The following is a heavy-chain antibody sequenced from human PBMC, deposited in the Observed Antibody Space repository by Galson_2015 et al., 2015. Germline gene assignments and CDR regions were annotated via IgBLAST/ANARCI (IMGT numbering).Heavy chain of an antibody. J-gene: IGHJ4*02. CDR2: ISSSGGTT. CDR1: GFTLSTYA. CDR3: AKRLTPYGGFGYYLDY. Sequence: SLRLSCAASGFTLSTYAMTWVRQAPGRGLEWVSSISSSGGTTYYADSVKGRFTISRDNSKKTLFLQMNSLRAEDTAVYYYAKRLTPYGGFGYYLDYWGQGTLVTVSS. D-gene: IGHD4/OR15-4a*01. V-gene: IGHV3-23*01.